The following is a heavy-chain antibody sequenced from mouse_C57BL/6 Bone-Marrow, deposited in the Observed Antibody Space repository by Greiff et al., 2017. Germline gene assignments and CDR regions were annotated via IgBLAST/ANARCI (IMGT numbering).Heavy chain of an antibody. CDR2: IYPGDGDT. V-gene: IGHV1-82*01. CDR1: GYAFSSSW. CDR3: GRWRMFFAY. Sequence: VQLQQSGPELVKPGASVQISCKASGYAFSSSWMNWVKQRPGKGLEWIGRIYPGDGDTNYNGKFKGKATLTADKSSSTAYMQLSSLTSEDSAVYFCGRWRMFFAYWGQGTLVTVSA. J-gene: IGHJ3*01.